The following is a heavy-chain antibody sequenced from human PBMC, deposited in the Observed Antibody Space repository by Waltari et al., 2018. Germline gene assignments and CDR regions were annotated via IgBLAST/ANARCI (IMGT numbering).Heavy chain of an antibody. CDR2: IYYSGST. Sequence: QVQLQESGPGLVKPSETLSLTCTVSGGSISSYYWSWIRQPPGKGLEWIGYIYYSGSTNYNPSLKSRVTISVDTSKNQFSLKLSSVTAADTAVYYCARDRYGGVWGQGTLVTVSS. CDR3: ARDRYGGV. V-gene: IGHV4-59*01. CDR1: GGSISSYY. J-gene: IGHJ4*02. D-gene: IGHD1-1*01.